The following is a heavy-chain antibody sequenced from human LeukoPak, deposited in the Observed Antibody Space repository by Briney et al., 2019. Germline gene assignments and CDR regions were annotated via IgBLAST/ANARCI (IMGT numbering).Heavy chain of an antibody. Sequence: GGSLRLSCAASGFSVTTDHMSWVRQAPGKGLEWVSIIYSDGTTYYADAVKGRFTISRDDSKNTVDLLVNSLRGEDTAVYYCARVWELSYDHWGQGTLVTVSS. D-gene: IGHD1-26*01. CDR1: GFSVTTDH. CDR3: ARVWELSYDH. CDR2: IYSDGTT. V-gene: IGHV3-53*01. J-gene: IGHJ4*02.